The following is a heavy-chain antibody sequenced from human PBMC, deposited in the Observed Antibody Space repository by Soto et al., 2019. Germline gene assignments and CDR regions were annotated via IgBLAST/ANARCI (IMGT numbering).Heavy chain of an antibody. V-gene: IGHV4-39*01. CDR2: IYYSGTT. Sequence: QLQLQESGPGLVKPSETLSLTCTVCGGSISSSHYYWVWIRQPPEMGLEWIGNIYYSGTTYYNPSLKSRVTISVGTSKNQFSLKLNSLTAPDTAVFYCASPTHLEVTFDLWGQVPMVTVSS. J-gene: IGHJ3*01. D-gene: IGHD3-3*02. CDR1: GGSISSSHYY. CDR3: ASPTHLEVTFDL.